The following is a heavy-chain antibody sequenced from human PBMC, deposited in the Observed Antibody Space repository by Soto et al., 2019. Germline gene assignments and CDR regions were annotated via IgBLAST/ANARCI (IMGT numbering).Heavy chain of an antibody. J-gene: IGHJ5*02. D-gene: IGHD3-22*01. CDR3: AHTKDSSGFLTS. Sequence: QITLKESGPTLVKPTQTLTLTCSFSGFSLSAYGVRVIWFRQPPGETLEWLALIHWNDDKRYSPYLKSRLTITKDTSKTQVVLTLTNLDPLDTGTYFCAHTKDSSGFLTSWGQGILVTVSS. CDR1: GFSLSAYGVR. V-gene: IGHV2-5*01. CDR2: IHWNDDK.